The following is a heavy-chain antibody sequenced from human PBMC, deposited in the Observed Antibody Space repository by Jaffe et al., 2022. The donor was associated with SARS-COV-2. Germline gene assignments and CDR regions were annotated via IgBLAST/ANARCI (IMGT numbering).Heavy chain of an antibody. Sequence: EVQLVESGGGLVQPGGSLRLSCAASGFTFSSYWMHWVRQAPGKGLVWVSRINSDGSSTSYADSVKGRFTISRDNAKNTLYLQMNSLRAEDTAVYYCARDGTTSPYYYYGMDVWGQGTTVTVSS. V-gene: IGHV3-74*01. CDR3: ARDGTTSPYYYYGMDV. J-gene: IGHJ6*02. CDR2: INSDGSST. D-gene: IGHD1-7*01. CDR1: GFTFSSYW.